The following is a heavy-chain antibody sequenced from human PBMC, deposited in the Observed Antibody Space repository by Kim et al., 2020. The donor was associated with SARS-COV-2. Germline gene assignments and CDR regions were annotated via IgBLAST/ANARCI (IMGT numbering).Heavy chain of an antibody. CDR1: GYRFTSNW. Sequence: GESLKISCKGSGYRFTSNWITWVRQMPGKGQEWMGRIDPDDSETYYNPSFQGHVTISADKSISTAYLQWSSLKASDTAMYYCARQTGVLGSGTYAGHDYWGQGTLVTVSS. CDR2: IDPDDSET. CDR3: ARQTGVLGSGTYAGHDY. D-gene: IGHD3-10*02. J-gene: IGHJ4*02. V-gene: IGHV5-10-1*01.